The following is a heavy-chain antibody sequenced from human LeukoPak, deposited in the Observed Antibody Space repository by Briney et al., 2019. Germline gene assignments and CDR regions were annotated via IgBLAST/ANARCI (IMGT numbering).Heavy chain of an antibody. V-gene: IGHV3-9*01. D-gene: IGHD3-22*01. CDR2: ISWNSGSI. J-gene: IGHJ6*02. CDR1: GFTFDDYA. Sequence: GGSLRLSCAASGFTFDDYAMHWVRQAPGKGLEWVSGISWNSGSIGYADSVKGRFTISRDNAKNSLYLQMNSLRAEDTALYYCAKDIFEYYDSSVMDVWGQGTTVTVSS. CDR3: AKDIFEYYDSSVMDV.